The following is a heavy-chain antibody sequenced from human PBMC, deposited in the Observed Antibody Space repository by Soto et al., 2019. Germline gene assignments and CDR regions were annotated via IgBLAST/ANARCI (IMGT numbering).Heavy chain of an antibody. CDR1: GFTFSSYG. Sequence: QVQLVESGGGVVQPGRSLRLSCAASGFTFSSYGMHWVRQAPGKGLEWVAVISYDGSNKYYADSVKGRFTISRDNSKKMMYLKTNSMRAEDSAVYYCAKAGSYTIFGVVIGTCSGGMDVWGQGTMVTVSS. CDR2: ISYDGSNK. D-gene: IGHD3-3*01. V-gene: IGHV3-30*18. CDR3: AKAGSYTIFGVVIGTCSGGMDV. J-gene: IGHJ6*02.